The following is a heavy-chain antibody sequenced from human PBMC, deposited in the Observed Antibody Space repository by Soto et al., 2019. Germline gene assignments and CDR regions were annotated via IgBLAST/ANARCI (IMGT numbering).Heavy chain of an antibody. CDR3: ARGGRYTYGHFDY. CDR1: GYIFTTFY. D-gene: IGHD5-18*01. CDR2: LTPSSGTT. Sequence: ASVKVSCKASGYIFTTFYVHCVRQAPGQGPEWMGVLTPSSGTTSFAPQFQARVTMARDTSTSTVYMDLSSLRSEDTAVYYCARGGRYTYGHFDYWGQGTLVTVSS. J-gene: IGHJ4*02. V-gene: IGHV1-46*01.